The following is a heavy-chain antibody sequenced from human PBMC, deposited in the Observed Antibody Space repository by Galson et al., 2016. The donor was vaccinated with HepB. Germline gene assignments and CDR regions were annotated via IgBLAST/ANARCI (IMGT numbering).Heavy chain of an antibody. CDR1: GYTFTSRV. Sequence: SVKVSCKASGYTFTSRVVHWARQAPGQRLEWMGWINGGNGNTDYSQKLQGRVTFTRDTSASTAYMELSSLTSEDTAVYYCARGVTEATFWFDPWDQGTLVTVSS. V-gene: IGHV1-3*01. CDR3: ARGVTEATFWFDP. CDR2: INGGNGNT. J-gene: IGHJ5*02. D-gene: IGHD1-26*01.